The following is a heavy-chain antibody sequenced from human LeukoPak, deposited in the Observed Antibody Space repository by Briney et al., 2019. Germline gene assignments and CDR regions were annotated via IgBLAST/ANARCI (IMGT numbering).Heavy chain of an antibody. J-gene: IGHJ4*02. V-gene: IGHV4-38-2*01. CDR2: IYHSGST. CDR1: AYSISSGFY. CDR3: ARTSYDRGGYYYFDY. Sequence: PSETLSLTCAVSAYSISSGFYWGWIRQPPGKGLEWIGTIYHSGSTYYNPSLKSRVTISVDTSKNQFSLKLSSVTAADTAVYYCARTSYDRGGYYYFDYWGQGTLVTVSS. D-gene: IGHD3-22*01.